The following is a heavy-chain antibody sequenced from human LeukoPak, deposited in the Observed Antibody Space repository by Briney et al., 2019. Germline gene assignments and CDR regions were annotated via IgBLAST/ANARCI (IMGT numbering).Heavy chain of an antibody. CDR3: ARGGIVVVPAAIVYYGMDV. Sequence: SETLSLTCAVYGGSFSGYYWSWIRQPPGKGLEWIGEINHSGSTNYNPSLKSRVTISVDTSKNQLSLKLSSVTAADTAVYYCARGGIVVVPAAIVYYGMDVWGQGTTVTVSS. CDR2: INHSGST. V-gene: IGHV4-34*01. D-gene: IGHD2-2*01. J-gene: IGHJ6*02. CDR1: GGSFSGYY.